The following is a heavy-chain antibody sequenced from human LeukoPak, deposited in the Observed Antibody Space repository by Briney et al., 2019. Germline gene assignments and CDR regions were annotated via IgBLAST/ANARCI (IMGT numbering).Heavy chain of an antibody. CDR3: ARDQVECTGGTCQSRVGFDF. CDR1: GDSISNGVKY. V-gene: IGHV4-31*03. D-gene: IGHD2-8*02. Sequence: SETLSLTCTVSGDSISNGVKYWSWIRQHPGRGLEWIGYIYHSGRSYYNPSLKSRITMSMDTSKNQFSLNLSSVTAADTAVHYCARDQVECTGGTCQSRVGFDFWGQGTLVTVSS. CDR2: IYHSGRS. J-gene: IGHJ4*02.